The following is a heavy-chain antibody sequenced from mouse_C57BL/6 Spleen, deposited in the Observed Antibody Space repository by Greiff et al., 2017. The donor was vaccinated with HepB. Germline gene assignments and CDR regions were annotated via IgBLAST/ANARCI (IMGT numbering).Heavy chain of an antibody. Sequence: VQLQQPGAELVKAGASVKMSCKASGYTFTSYWMHWVKQRLGQGLEWVAETNPTNGRTYYNEKFKSKAKLTVDKSSSTAYMLLSGPTFEDSAVYYCARIKKIVATYFDYWGQGTTLTVSS. V-gene: IGHV1S81*02. D-gene: IGHD1-1*01. J-gene: IGHJ2*01. CDR2: TNPTNGRT. CDR1: GYTFTSYW. CDR3: ARIKKIVATYFDY.